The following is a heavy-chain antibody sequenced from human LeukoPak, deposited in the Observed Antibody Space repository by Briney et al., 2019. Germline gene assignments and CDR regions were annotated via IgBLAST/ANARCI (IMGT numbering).Heavy chain of an antibody. D-gene: IGHD1-26*01. CDR3: VRGSPLGATTNWLDP. CDR1: GFTFNTYG. CDR2: IWYDGSNE. V-gene: IGHV3-33*01. J-gene: IGHJ5*02. Sequence: PGGSLRLSCAASGFTFNTYGMHWVRQAPGKGLEWVAIIWYDGSNENYADSVKGRFTISRDNSKNTLYLQMNSLRAEDTAMNHCVRGSPLGATTNWLDPWGQGTLVTVSS.